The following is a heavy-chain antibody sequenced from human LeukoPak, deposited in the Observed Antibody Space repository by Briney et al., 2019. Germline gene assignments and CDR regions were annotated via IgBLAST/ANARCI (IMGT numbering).Heavy chain of an antibody. D-gene: IGHD4-17*01. CDR3: ARARDYDPPAFYYYYMDV. CDR1: GGSISSYY. CDR2: IYYSGST. Sequence: PSETLSLTGTVSGGSISSYYWSWIRQPPGKGLEWIGYIYYSGSTNYNPSLKSRVTISVDTSKNQFSLKLSSVTAADTAVYYCARARDYDPPAFYYYYMDVWGKGTTVTGSS. V-gene: IGHV4-59*01. J-gene: IGHJ6*03.